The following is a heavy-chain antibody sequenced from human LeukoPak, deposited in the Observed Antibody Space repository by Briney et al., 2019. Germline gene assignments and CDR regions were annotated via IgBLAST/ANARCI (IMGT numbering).Heavy chain of an antibody. CDR2: IYYSGSS. J-gene: IGHJ4*02. Sequence: SETLSLTCTVSGGSISSYYWSWIRQPPGKGLEWIGYIYYSGSSYYNPSLRSRVTISVDTSKNHLSLKLSSVTAADTAVYYCARNRDGYNSFDYWGQGTLVTVSS. V-gene: IGHV4-59*06. CDR1: GGSISSYY. D-gene: IGHD5-24*01. CDR3: ARNRDGYNSFDY.